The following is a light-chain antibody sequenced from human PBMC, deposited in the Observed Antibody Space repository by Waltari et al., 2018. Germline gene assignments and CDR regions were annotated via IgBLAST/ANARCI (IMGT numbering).Light chain of an antibody. CDR1: GSNIGAGYD. CDR3: QSYDSSLTGSWV. J-gene: IGLJ3*02. Sequence: QSVLTQPPSVSGAPGQRVTISCTGSGSNIGAGYDVHWYQQLPGTAPKLLIHGNTNLPSGVPDRFPGSKSGPSGSLAITGLQAEDEAYYYCQSYDSSLTGSWVFGGGTKLTVL. V-gene: IGLV1-40*01. CDR2: GNT.